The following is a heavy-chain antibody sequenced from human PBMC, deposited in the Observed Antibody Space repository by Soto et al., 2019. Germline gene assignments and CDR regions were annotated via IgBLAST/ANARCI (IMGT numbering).Heavy chain of an antibody. D-gene: IGHD2-15*01. CDR2: IAYDGSNA. CDR1: GFTFRNYA. V-gene: IGHV3-30-3*01. J-gene: IGHJ6*02. Sequence: QVQLVESGGGVVQPGGSLRLSCAASGFTFRNYAMHWVHQAPCKGLECLAVIAYDGSNAFYRDSVKGRFTISRDNPKNTLYLHMNSLRSEDTGVYYCARGDREDILVVVGARRGEYGIDICGQGTTVTVSS. CDR3: ARGDREDILVVVGARRGEYGIDI.